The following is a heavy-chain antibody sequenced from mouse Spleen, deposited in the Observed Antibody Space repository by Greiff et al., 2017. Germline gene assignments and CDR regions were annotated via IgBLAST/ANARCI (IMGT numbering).Heavy chain of an antibody. CDR1: GYTFTSYW. J-gene: IGHJ3*01. Sequence: QVQLQQSGAELVKPGASVKLSCKASGYTFTSYWMQWVKQRPGQGLEWIGEIDPSDSYTNYNQKFKGKATLTVDTSSSTAYMQLSSLTSEDSAVYYCARGGTGKTGAWFAYWGQGTLVTVSA. V-gene: IGHV1-50*01. D-gene: IGHD2-1*01. CDR2: IDPSDSYT. CDR3: ARGGTGKTGAWFAY.